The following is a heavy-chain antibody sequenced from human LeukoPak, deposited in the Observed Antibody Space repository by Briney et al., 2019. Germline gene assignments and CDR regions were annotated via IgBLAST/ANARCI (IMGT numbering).Heavy chain of an antibody. D-gene: IGHD3-22*01. Sequence: PGGSLSPPSAASGFTFTIYVISCVRQAPGKGLEWVSAISGSGGSTYYADSVKGRFTISRDNSKNTLYLQMNRLRADDTAVYYCAKDGRTYYFDSSSYRHAEYFELWGQGTLVTVSS. J-gene: IGHJ1*01. CDR3: AKDGRTYYFDSSSYRHAEYFEL. V-gene: IGHV3-23*01. CDR1: GFTFTIYV. CDR2: ISGSGGST.